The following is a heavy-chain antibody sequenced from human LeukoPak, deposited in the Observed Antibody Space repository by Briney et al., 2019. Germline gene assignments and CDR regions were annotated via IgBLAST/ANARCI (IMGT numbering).Heavy chain of an antibody. CDR3: AKTVAGTLYYFDY. V-gene: IGHV3-7*01. CDR1: GFIFRSYW. Sequence: GGSLRLSCAASGFIFRSYWMSWVRQAPGKGLEWVANIKQDGSEEYYVDSMKGRFTISRDNAKNSLSLQLNSLRAEDTAVYYCAKTVAGTLYYFDYWGQGTLVTVSS. CDR2: IKQDGSEE. J-gene: IGHJ4*02. D-gene: IGHD6-19*01.